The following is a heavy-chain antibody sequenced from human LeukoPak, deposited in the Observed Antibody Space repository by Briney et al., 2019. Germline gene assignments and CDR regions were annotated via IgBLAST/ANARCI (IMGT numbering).Heavy chain of an antibody. CDR2: ISSSGGST. J-gene: IGHJ6*04. CDR3: ARDGTVDV. Sequence: GGSLRLSCAASGFTFSDYPMHWVRQAPGKGLEYVSAISSSGGSTYYADSVKGRFTISRDNSKNTLYLQMNSLRAEDTAVYYCARDGTVDVWGKGTTVTVSS. D-gene: IGHD1-26*01. CDR1: GFTFSDYP. V-gene: IGHV3-64*04.